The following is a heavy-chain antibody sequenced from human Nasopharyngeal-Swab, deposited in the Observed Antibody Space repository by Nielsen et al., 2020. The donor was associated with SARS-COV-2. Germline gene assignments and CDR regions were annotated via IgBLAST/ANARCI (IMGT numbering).Heavy chain of an antibody. J-gene: IGHJ4*02. CDR1: GYTFTSYA. Sequence: ASVKVSCKASGYTFTSYAMHWVRQAPGQRLEWMGWINAGNGNTKYSQKFQGRVTMTADTSTSTAYMELRSLRSDDTAVYYCARIRVAAAGTPDYWGQGTLVTVSS. V-gene: IGHV1-3*01. CDR2: INAGNGNT. CDR3: ARIRVAAAGTPDY. D-gene: IGHD6-13*01.